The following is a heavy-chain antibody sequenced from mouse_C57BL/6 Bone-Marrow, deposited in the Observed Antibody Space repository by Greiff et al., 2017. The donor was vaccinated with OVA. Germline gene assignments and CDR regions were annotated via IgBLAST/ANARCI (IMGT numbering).Heavy chain of an antibody. V-gene: IGHV1-85*01. CDR1: GYTFTSYD. D-gene: IGHD1-1*01. CDR2: IYPRDGST. J-gene: IGHJ2*01. CDR3: ARDPITAVVSRDY. Sequence: VQLQQSGPELVKPGASVKLSCKASGYTFTSYDINWVKQRPGQGLEWIGWIYPRDGSTKYNEKFKGKATLTVDTSSSTAYMELHSLTSEDSAVYFCARDPITAVVSRDYWGQGTTLTVSS.